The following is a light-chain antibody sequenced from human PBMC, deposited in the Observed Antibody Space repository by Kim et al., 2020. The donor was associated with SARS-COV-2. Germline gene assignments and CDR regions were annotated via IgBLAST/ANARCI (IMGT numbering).Light chain of an antibody. CDR1: KLGDKS. CDR2: QDS. V-gene: IGLV3-1*01. CDR3: QAWDSSTEVV. J-gene: IGLJ2*01. Sequence: SYELTQPPSVSVSPGQTASITCSGYKLGDKSACWYQQKPGQSPVLVIYQDSKRPSGIPERFSGSNSGNTATLTISGTQAMDEADYYCQAWDSSTEVVFGGGTQRTVL.